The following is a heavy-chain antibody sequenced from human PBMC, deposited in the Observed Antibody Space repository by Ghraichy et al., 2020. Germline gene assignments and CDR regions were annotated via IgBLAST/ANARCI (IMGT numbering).Heavy chain of an antibody. CDR3: AKGGPLLYCSHVHCPFDF. Sequence: GGSLRLSCAASGFAFDDYGMHWVRQRPGKGLEWVSGINWNANYIGYADSVRGRFTISRDTAKNSLYLQMNDLRPEDTAVYYCAKGGPLLYCSHVHCPFDFWVQGTLVTVSS. V-gene: IGHV3-9*01. D-gene: IGHD2-8*02. J-gene: IGHJ4*02. CDR1: GFAFDDYG. CDR2: INWNANYI.